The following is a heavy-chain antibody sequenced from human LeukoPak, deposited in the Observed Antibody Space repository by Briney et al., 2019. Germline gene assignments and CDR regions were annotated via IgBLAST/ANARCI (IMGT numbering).Heavy chain of an antibody. J-gene: IGHJ4*02. CDR2: IYYSGST. CDR3: ARLVRLGYCSSTSCMGYYFDY. Sequence: SETLSLTCTVSGGSISSYYWSWIRQPPGKGLEWIGYIYYSGSTYYNPSLKSRVTISVDTSKNQFSLKLSSVTAADTAVYYRARLVRLGYCSSTSCMGYYFDYWGQGTLVTVSS. CDR1: GGSISSYY. D-gene: IGHD2-2*01. V-gene: IGHV4-59*04.